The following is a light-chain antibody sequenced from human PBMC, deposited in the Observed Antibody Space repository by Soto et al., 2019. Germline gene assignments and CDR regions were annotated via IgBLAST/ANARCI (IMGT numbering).Light chain of an antibody. V-gene: IGKV1-39*01. CDR1: QTISNY. J-gene: IGKJ1*01. Sequence: DIQMTQSPSSLSASVGDRVTITCRASQTISNYLNWYQQKPGKAPKLLMYGASNLQSGVPTRFSGSGSATAFTLTISSLQPEDFATYYCQQSYTNPRTFGRGTKVEMK. CDR2: GAS. CDR3: QQSYTNPRT.